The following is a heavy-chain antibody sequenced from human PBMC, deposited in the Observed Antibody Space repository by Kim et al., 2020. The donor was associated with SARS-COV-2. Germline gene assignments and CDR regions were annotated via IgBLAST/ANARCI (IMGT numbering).Heavy chain of an antibody. J-gene: IGHJ4*02. CDR2: ENT. V-gene: IGHV1-18*01. CDR3: ARGRSYFFDY. Sequence: ENTNYAQNFQGRVTMTTDTSTSTAYMELRSLRSDDTAVYFCARGRSYFFDYWGQGTPVTVSS. D-gene: IGHD2-8*01.